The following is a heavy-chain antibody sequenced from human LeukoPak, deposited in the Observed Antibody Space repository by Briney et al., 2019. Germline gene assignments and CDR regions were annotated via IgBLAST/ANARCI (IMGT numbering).Heavy chain of an antibody. CDR1: GFTFSSYS. D-gene: IGHD6-6*01. CDR3: ARDRGSLHAFDI. CDR2: ISSSSSYI. V-gene: IGHV3-21*01. Sequence: GGSLRLSCAASGFTFSSYSMNWVRQAPGKGLEWVSSISSSSSYIYYADSVKGRFTISRDNAKNSLYLQMNSLRAEDTAVYYCARDRGSLHAFDIWGQGTMVTVSS. J-gene: IGHJ3*02.